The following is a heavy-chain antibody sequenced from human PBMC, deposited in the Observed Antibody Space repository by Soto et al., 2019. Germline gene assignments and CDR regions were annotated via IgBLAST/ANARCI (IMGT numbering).Heavy chain of an antibody. CDR3: ARDRKAARPGGTHYYYYGMDV. CDR1: GFSFSSYA. D-gene: IGHD6-6*01. CDR2: ISSSSSTI. J-gene: IGHJ6*02. Sequence: GGSLRLSCAASGFSFSSYAMSWVRQAPPQGLEWVSYISSSSSTIYYADSVKGRFTISRDNAKNSLYLQMNSLRDEDTAVYYCARDRKAARPGGTHYYYYGMDVWGQGTTVTVSS. V-gene: IGHV3-48*02.